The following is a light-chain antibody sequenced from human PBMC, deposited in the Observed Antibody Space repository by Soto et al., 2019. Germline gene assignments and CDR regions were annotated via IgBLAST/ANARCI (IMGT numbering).Light chain of an antibody. CDR3: LHDYSFPWT. CDR2: AAS. CDR1: QGISNH. V-gene: IGKV1-6*01. Sequence: AIQLTQSPSSLSASVGDRVTITCRASQGISNHLAWYQQKPGKAPELLIYAASSLQSGVPSRFSGSGSGTHFTLTISSLQPEDVATYYCLHDYSFPWTFGQGTKVEIK. J-gene: IGKJ1*01.